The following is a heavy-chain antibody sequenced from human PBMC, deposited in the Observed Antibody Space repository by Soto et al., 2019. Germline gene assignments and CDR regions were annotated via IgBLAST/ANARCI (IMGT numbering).Heavy chain of an antibody. CDR3: ARPVIFRSCDGVHCYLPWLAP. V-gene: IGHV4-30-2*01. Sequence: VVEGSSVNLGYSCIRNKKTPGKGLDWIGYIYVSGSTYYNPSLKSRVTTSVDRSTKQFYLTLTSVTAADPAVYSCARPVIFRSCDGVHCYLPWLAPWGKGTLVPVSS. J-gene: IGHJ5*02. CDR1: EGSSVNLGYS. CDR2: IYVSGST. D-gene: IGHD3-3*02.